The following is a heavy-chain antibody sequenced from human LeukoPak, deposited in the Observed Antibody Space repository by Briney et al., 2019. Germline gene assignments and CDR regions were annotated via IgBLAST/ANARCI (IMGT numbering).Heavy chain of an antibody. CDR2: INVDGRST. Sequence: AGSLTLSCLASGFTFSTYWIHWVRQAPGKGLVWVSRINVDGRSTGYADSVKGRFTISRDNAKNTVYLQMNSLRVEDTAVYYCASYYYDSGGYSSANFWGHGTMVSVSS. V-gene: IGHV3-74*01. CDR1: GFTFSTYW. J-gene: IGHJ4*03. CDR3: ASYYYDSGGYSSANF. D-gene: IGHD3-22*01.